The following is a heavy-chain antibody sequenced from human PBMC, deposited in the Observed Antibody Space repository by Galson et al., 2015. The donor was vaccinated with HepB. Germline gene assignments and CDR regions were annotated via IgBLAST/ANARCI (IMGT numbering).Heavy chain of an antibody. CDR1: GYTFTNYW. CDR3: AVVFTDSAAYS. V-gene: IGHV5-51*03. CDR2: IYPGDSDT. Sequence: QSGAEVKKPGESLKISCKGSGYTFTNYWIGWVRQMPGKGLEWLGVIYPGDSDTRYSPSFQAQATISADKSVNTTYLQWSSLKASDSAMYYCAVVFTDSAAYSWGQGTQVTVSS. J-gene: IGHJ4*02. D-gene: IGHD2-21*02.